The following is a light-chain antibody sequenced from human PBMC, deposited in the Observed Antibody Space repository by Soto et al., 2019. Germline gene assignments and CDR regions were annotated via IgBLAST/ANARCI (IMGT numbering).Light chain of an antibody. Sequence: QSALTQPASVSGSPGQSITVSCTGTSSDIGASTYVSWYQQHPGKAPKLIIFEVSNRPSGVSNRFSGSKSGNTASLTISGLQAEDEADFYCSSYRNSNTYVFGTGTKVTVL. V-gene: IGLV2-14*01. CDR3: SSYRNSNTYV. J-gene: IGLJ1*01. CDR2: EVS. CDR1: SSDIGASTY.